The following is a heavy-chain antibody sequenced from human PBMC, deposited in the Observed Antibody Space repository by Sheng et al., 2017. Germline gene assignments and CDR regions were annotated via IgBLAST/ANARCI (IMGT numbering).Heavy chain of an antibody. V-gene: IGHV3-30*18. CDR2: ISYDAADK. CDR3: AKNRLAVAATTYYADS. CDR1: GFVFSSYV. J-gene: IGHJ4*02. D-gene: IGHD6-19*01. Sequence: VHLVEFGGDLVQPGGSLRLSCSASGFVFSSYVMHWVRQAPGKGPEWVAVISYDAADKYYADSVKGRFTISRDNSNFTLSLQMNSLRPEDTALYYCAKNRLAVAATTYYADSWGQGTLVTVSS.